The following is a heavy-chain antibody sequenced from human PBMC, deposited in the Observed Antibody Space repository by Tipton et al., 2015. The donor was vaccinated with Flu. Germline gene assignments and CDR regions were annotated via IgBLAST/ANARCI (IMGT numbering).Heavy chain of an antibody. CDR2: IKQDGNEK. D-gene: IGHD6-6*01. V-gene: IGHV3-7*01. CDR3: ARAVGSSSSC. Sequence: GSLRLSCAASGFTFSSYWMHWVRQAPGKGLEWVANIKQDGNEKYYVDSVKGRFTISRDNAKNSLYLQMNSLRPEDTAVYYWARAVGSSSSCWGQGTLVTVSS. J-gene: IGHJ4*02. CDR1: GFTFSSYW.